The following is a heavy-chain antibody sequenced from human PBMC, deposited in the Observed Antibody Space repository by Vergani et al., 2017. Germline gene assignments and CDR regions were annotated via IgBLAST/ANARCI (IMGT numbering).Heavy chain of an antibody. D-gene: IGHD2-2*02. CDR2: IYPGDSDT. Sequence: EVQLVQSGAEVKKPGESLKIFCKASGYSFTSYWIGWVRQRPGKGLEWMGIIYPGDSDTRYSPSFQGQVTISADKSISTAYLQWSSLKAADTAMYYCARRGRGYCSSSSCYIIDYWGQGTLVTVSS. V-gene: IGHV5-51*03. CDR1: GYSFTSYW. CDR3: ARRGRGYCSSSSCYIIDY. J-gene: IGHJ4*02.